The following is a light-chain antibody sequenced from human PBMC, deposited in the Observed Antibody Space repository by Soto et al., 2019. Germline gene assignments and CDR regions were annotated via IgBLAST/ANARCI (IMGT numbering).Light chain of an antibody. J-gene: IGLJ1*01. CDR1: SSDVGGYNL. Sequence: QSALTQPASVSGSPGQSITISCTGASSDVGGYNLVSWYQQHPGKAPKLMIYEVNKWPSGVSNRFSGSKSGNTASLTISGLQAEDEADYYCCSYVGSSTSYVFGTGTKVTVL. V-gene: IGLV2-23*02. CDR2: EVN. CDR3: CSYVGSSTSYV.